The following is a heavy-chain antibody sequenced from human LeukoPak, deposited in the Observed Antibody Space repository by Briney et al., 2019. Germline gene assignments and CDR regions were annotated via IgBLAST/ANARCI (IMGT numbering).Heavy chain of an antibody. D-gene: IGHD5-24*01. V-gene: IGHV1-8*01. CDR1: GYTFTSYD. CDR2: MNPNSDNT. CDR3: ASGRALGDGYNLDY. J-gene: IGHJ4*02. Sequence: GASVKVSCKASGYTFTSYDINWVRQAPGQGLEWMGWMNPNSDNTGYAQKFQGRVTMTRNPSISTAYMELSSLRSEDTAVYYCASGRALGDGYNLDYWGQGTLVTVSS.